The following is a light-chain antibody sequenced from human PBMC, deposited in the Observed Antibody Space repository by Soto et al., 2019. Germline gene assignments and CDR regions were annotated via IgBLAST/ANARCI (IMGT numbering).Light chain of an antibody. V-gene: IGLV3-9*01. CDR1: NIGSKL. Sequence: SYELTQPLSVSVALGQTARITCGGNNIGSKLVHWYQRRPGQAPVLVIYRDTYRPSGIPERFSGSNSGNTATLTINRAQAGDEADYYCHVWDSSTVVFGGGTQLTVL. CDR2: RDT. CDR3: HVWDSSTVV. J-gene: IGLJ2*01.